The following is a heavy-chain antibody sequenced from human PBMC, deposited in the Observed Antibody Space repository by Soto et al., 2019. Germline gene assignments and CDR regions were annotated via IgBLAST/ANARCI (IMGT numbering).Heavy chain of an antibody. Sequence: ASETLSLTCTVSGGSISSGDYYWSWIRQPPGKGLEWIGYIYYSGSTYYNPSLKSRVTISVDTSKNQFSLKLSSVTAADTAVYYCASSYYSSPTNWFDPWGQGTLVTVSS. V-gene: IGHV4-30-4*01. J-gene: IGHJ5*02. CDR3: ASSYYSSPTNWFDP. CDR2: IYYSGST. CDR1: GGSISSGDYY. D-gene: IGHD2-2*01.